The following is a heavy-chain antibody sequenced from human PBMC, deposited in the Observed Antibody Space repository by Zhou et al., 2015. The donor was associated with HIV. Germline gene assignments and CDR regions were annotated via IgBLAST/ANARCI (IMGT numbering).Heavy chain of an antibody. Sequence: QVQLVQSGAEVKKPGSSVKVSCKASGGTFSSYAISWVRQAPGQGLEWMGGIIPIFGTANYAQKFQGRVTITADESTSTAYMELSSLRSEDTAVYYCASTYDYVWGSYRYSAFDIWGQGTMVTVSS. V-gene: IGHV1-69*01. CDR2: IIPIFGTA. J-gene: IGHJ3*02. CDR1: GGTFSSYA. D-gene: IGHD3-16*02. CDR3: ASTYDYVWGSYRYSAFDI.